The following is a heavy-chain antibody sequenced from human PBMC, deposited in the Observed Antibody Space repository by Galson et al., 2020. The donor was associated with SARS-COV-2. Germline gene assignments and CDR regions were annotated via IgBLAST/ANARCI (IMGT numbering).Heavy chain of an antibody. D-gene: IGHD3-22*01. V-gene: IGHV3-23*01. J-gene: IGHJ4*02. CDR3: AKDLGYDTIGYSD. CDR2: LSGGGGMT. Sequence: GGSLRLSCAASGFTFDNYAMGWVRQAPGKGLEWVSALSGGGGMTYYADAVQGRFTISRANSKNTVYLQMNRLRAEDTAVYYCAKDLGYDTIGYSDGGQGTLVTVSS. CDR1: GFTFDNYA.